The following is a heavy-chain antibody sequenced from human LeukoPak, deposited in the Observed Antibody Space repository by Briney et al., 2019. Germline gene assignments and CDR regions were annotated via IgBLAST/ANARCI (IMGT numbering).Heavy chain of an antibody. CDR2: IYCSGTT. V-gene: IGHV4-59*01. D-gene: IGHD6-13*01. CDR3: ARGVYIAAAQYAY. J-gene: IGHJ4*02. Sequence: TSETLSLTCTVSGGSISSYYWSWIRQPPGKGLEWIGYIYCSGTTNYNPSLKSRVTISVDTSKNQFSLKLSSVTAADTAVYYCARGVYIAAAQYAYWGQGTLVTVSS. CDR1: GGSISSYY.